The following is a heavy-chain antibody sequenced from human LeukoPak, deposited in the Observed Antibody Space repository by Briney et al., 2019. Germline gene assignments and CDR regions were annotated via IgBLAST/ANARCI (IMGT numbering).Heavy chain of an antibody. D-gene: IGHD1-26*01. Sequence: PSETLSLTCTVSGGSISSYYWSWIRQPPGKGLEWIGYIYYSGSTNYNPSLKSRVTISVDTSKNQFSLKLSSVTAADTAVYYCARHIPTSGTPHFDYFDYWGQGSLVTVSS. CDR2: IYYSGST. CDR1: GGSISSYY. J-gene: IGHJ4*02. CDR3: ARHIPTSGTPHFDYFDY. V-gene: IGHV4-59*01.